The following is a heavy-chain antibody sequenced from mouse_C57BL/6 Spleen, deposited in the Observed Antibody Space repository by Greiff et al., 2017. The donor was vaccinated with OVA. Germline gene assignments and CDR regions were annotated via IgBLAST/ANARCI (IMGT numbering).Heavy chain of an antibody. V-gene: IGHV6-6*01. CDR3: TRNFNWVKYFDV. J-gene: IGHJ1*03. CDR1: GFTFSDAW. CDR2: IRNKANNHAT. Sequence: EVHLVESGGGLVQPGGSMKLSCAASGFTFSDAWMDWVRQSPEKGLEWVAEIRNKANNHATYYAESVKGRFTISRDDSKSSVYLQMNSLRAEDTGIYYCTRNFNWVKYFDVWGTGTTVTVSS. D-gene: IGHD4-1*02.